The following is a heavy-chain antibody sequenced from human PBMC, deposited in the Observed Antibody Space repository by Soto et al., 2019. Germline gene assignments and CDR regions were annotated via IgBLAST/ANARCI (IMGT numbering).Heavy chain of an antibody. Sequence: QITLKEAGPTLVKPTQTLTLTCSFSGFSLITSGVGVGWIRQPPGKALEWLALIYWDDDTGYSTSLRNRLTITKDTSRNQVVLTMTNMDPADTATYYCAHTMVPRIFDSWGQGTLVTVSS. V-gene: IGHV2-5*02. D-gene: IGHD2-8*01. CDR2: IYWDDDT. J-gene: IGHJ4*02. CDR3: AHTMVPRIFDS. CDR1: GFSLITSGVG.